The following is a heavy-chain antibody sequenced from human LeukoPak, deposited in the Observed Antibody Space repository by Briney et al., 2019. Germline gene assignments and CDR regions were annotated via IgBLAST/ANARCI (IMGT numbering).Heavy chain of an antibody. D-gene: IGHD5-24*01. CDR2: ISTSSSYI. J-gene: IGHJ6*03. Sequence: GGSLRLSCAASGFTFSSYSMNWVRQAPGKGLEWVSSISTSSSYIYYADSVKGRFTISRDNAKNSLYLQMNSLRAEDTAVYYCVRCTDDYYYYYMDVWGKGTTVTVSS. V-gene: IGHV3-21*01. CDR1: GFTFSSYS. CDR3: VRCTDDYYYYYMDV.